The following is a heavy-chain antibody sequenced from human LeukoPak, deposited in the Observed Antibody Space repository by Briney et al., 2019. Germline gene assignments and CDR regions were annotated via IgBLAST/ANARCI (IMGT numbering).Heavy chain of an antibody. V-gene: IGHV3-53*01. D-gene: IGHD4-17*01. CDR2: IYSGGST. J-gene: IGHJ4*02. Sequence: GGSLRLSCAASGFTVSSNYMSWVLQAPGKGLEWVSVIYSGGSTYYADSVKGRFTISRDNSKNTLYLQMNSLRAEDTAVYYCARSHYGDYVGYFDYWGQGTLVTVSS. CDR1: GFTVSSNY. CDR3: ARSHYGDYVGYFDY.